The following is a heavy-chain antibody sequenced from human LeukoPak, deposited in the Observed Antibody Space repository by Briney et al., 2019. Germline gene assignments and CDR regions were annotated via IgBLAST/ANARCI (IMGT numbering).Heavy chain of an antibody. D-gene: IGHD3-22*01. CDR1: GGTFSSYA. V-gene: IGHV1-69*13. CDR3: ARGRVVNNYYYYMDV. CDR2: IIPIFGTA. J-gene: IGHJ6*03. Sequence: ASVKVSCKASGGTFSSYAISWVRQAPGQGLEWMGGIIPIFGTANYAQKFQGRVTITPDESTSTAYMELSSLRSEDTAVYYCARGRVVNNYYYYMDVWGKGTTVTVSS.